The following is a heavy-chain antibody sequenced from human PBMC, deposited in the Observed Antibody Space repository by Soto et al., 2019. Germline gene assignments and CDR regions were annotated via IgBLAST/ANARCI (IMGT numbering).Heavy chain of an antibody. J-gene: IGHJ4*02. CDR1: GFTFSSYA. CDR2: ISGSGGST. Sequence: GGSLRLSCAASGFTFSSYAMSWVRQAPGKGLEWVSAISGSGGSTYYADSVKGRFTITRDNSKNKLYLQMNSLRAEDTAVYYCAKGRPPFLWFGELPDYYFDYWGQGTLVTVSS. CDR3: AKGRPPFLWFGELPDYYFDY. D-gene: IGHD3-10*01. V-gene: IGHV3-23*01.